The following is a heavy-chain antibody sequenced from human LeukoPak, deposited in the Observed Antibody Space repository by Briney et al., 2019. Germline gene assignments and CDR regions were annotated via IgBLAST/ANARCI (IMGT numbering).Heavy chain of an antibody. V-gene: IGHV3-48*03. CDR1: GFTFSSCE. CDR3: ARERETTVTYDAFDI. J-gene: IGHJ3*02. D-gene: IGHD4-17*01. Sequence: GGSLRLSCVASGFTFSSCEMNWVRQAPGKGLEWVSYMSRSGSTTYHADSVKGRFTLSRDNAKKSLYLEMKSLRAEDTAVYYCARERETTVTYDAFDIWGLGTMVTVSS. CDR2: MSRSGSTT.